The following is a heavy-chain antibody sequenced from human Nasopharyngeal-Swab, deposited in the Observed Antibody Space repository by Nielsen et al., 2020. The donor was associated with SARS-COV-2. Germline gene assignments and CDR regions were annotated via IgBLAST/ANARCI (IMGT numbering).Heavy chain of an antibody. J-gene: IGHJ6*02. CDR2: ISSSGSTI. Sequence: GSLKISCAASGFTFSDYYMSWIRQAPGKGLEWVSYISSSGSTIYYADSVKGRFTISRDNAKNSLYLQMNSLRAEGTAVYYCARSHKGYSYGYTNYYGMDVWGQGTTVTVSS. CDR1: GFTFSDYY. V-gene: IGHV3-11*01. D-gene: IGHD5-18*01. CDR3: ARSHKGYSYGYTNYYGMDV.